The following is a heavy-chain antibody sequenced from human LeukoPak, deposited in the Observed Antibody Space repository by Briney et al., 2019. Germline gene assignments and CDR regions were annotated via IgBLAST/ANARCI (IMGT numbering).Heavy chain of an antibody. Sequence: SETLSLTCSVSGGSISTYYWTWIRQPPGQGLEWIGYIYYSGSTNYNPSLKSRVTISLDTSKNQFSLKLSSVTAADTAVYYCARDRYYYDTSGPPLDIWGQGTMVTVSS. CDR1: GGSISTYY. CDR2: IYYSGST. J-gene: IGHJ3*02. D-gene: IGHD3-22*01. V-gene: IGHV4-59*01. CDR3: ARDRYYYDTSGPPLDI.